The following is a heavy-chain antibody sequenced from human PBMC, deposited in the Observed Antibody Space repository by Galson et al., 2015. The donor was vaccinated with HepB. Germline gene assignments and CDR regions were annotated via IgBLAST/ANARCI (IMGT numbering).Heavy chain of an antibody. D-gene: IGHD3-9*01. CDR1: GGSITTSAQY. V-gene: IGHV4-39*01. CDR3: ARYNDTLTDNAFDI. J-gene: IGHJ3*02. CDR2: IYYSGET. Sequence: SETLSLTCTVSGGSITTSAQYWGWIRQPPGKGLEWIGSIYYSGETYYRPSLKSRVSISIDKSKNQFSLKLNSVTAADTAVYFCARYNDTLTDNAFDIWGHGTMITVSP.